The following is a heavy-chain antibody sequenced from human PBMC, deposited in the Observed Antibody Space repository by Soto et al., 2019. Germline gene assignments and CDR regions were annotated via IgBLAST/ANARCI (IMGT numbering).Heavy chain of an antibody. CDR1: GGSINNGNYY. CDR3: ARSGLRPLDY. Sequence: TLSLTCTVSGGSINNGNYYWSWIRQLPGKGLEWIGYIHYGASTYYNPSLKSRATISIDTSKNRFSLRLNSVTAADTAVYYCARSGLRPLDYWGQGTLVTVSS. D-gene: IGHD4-17*01. V-gene: IGHV4-31*03. J-gene: IGHJ4*02. CDR2: IHYGAST.